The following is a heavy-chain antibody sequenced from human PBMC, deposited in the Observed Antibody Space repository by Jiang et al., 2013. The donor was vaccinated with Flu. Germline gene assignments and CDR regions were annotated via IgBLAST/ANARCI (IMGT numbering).Heavy chain of an antibody. Sequence: GLVKPSETLVPHLALSLVAPSVVTTGAGSGSPQGRDWSGLGISITWEHQLXPSLKSRVTISVDTSKNQFSLKLSSVTAADTAVYYCARGDDYVWGSYPSFDYWGQGTLVTVSS. J-gene: IGHJ4*02. CDR1: VAPSVVTT. CDR3: ARGDDYVWGSYPSFDY. V-gene: IGHV4-59*01. D-gene: IGHD3-16*02. CDR2: SITWEH.